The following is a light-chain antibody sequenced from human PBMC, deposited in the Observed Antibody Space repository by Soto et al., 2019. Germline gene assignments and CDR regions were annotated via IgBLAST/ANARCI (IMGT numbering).Light chain of an antibody. CDR2: DVS. V-gene: IGLV2-14*01. CDR1: SSDVGGYNY. Sequence: QPVLTQPPSVSGSPGQSITISCTGTSSDVGGYNYVSWYQQHPGKAPKLMIYDVSNRPSGVSNRFSGSKSGNTASLTISGLQAEDEADYYCSSYTSSSTLLYVFGTGTKVTVL. J-gene: IGLJ1*01. CDR3: SSYTSSSTLLYV.